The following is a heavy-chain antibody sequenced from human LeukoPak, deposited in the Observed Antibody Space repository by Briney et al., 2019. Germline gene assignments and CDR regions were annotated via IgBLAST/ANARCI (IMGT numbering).Heavy chain of an antibody. CDR1: GYTFTSYG. Sequence: ASVKVSCKASGYTFTSYGISWVRQAPGQGLGWMGWISAYNGNTNYAQKLQGRVTMTTDTSTSTAYMELRSLRSDDTAVYYCARDGPDIGSYRQQDWFDPWGQGTLVTVSS. CDR3: ARDGPDIGSYRQQDWFDP. J-gene: IGHJ5*02. D-gene: IGHD1-26*01. CDR2: ISAYNGNT. V-gene: IGHV1-18*01.